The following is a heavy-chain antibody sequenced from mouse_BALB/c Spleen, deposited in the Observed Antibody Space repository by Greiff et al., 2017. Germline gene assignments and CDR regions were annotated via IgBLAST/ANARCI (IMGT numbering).Heavy chain of an antibody. CDR3: ARRRDYYGSSPFAY. J-gene: IGHJ3*01. CDR1: GYTFTSYW. V-gene: IGHV1-7*01. D-gene: IGHD1-1*01. Sequence: VQLQESGAELAKPGASVKMSCKASGYTFTSYWMHWVKQRPGQGLEWIGYINPSTGYTENNQKFKDKATLTADKSSSTAYMQLSSLTSEDSAVYYCARRRDYYGSSPFAYWGQGTLVTVSA. CDR2: INPSTGYT.